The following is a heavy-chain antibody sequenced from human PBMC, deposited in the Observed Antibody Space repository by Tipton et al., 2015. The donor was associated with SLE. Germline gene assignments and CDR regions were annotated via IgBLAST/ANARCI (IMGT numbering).Heavy chain of an antibody. Sequence: QVQLVQSGAEVKKPGASVKVSCKASGYTFTSYGISWVRRAPGQGLEWMGWISAYNGNTNYAQKLQGRVTMTTDTSTSTAYMELRTRGSGDTAVNSGGRDRRYFRGGVGYPENTGFPPGGQGTRVTVS. CDR1: GYTFTSYG. CDR2: ISAYNGNT. D-gene: IGHD2-8*02. J-gene: IGHJ5*02. CDR3: GRDRRYFRGGVGYPENTGFPP. V-gene: IGHV1-18*01.